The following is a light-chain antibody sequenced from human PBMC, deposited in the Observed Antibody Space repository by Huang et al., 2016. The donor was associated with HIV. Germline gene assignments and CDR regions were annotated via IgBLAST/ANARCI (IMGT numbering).Light chain of an antibody. Sequence: DIQMTQSPSSLSASVGDSVTITCRASQSISTYLKWYQQKPGKAPKALIYGASSLQSGVPSRFSGSGSGTDFTLTISTLQPEDFASYYCQQSYSTPLTFGGGTRVEIK. CDR1: QSISTY. CDR3: QQSYSTPLT. V-gene: IGKV1-39*01. J-gene: IGKJ4*01. CDR2: GAS.